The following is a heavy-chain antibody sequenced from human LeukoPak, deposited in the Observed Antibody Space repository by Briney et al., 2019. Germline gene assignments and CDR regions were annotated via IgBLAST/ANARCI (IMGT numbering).Heavy chain of an antibody. Sequence: GGSLRLSCAASGFTVSSNYMSWVGQAPGKGLEWVSVIYSGGSTYYADSVKGRFTISRDNSKNTLYLQMNSLRAEDTAVYYCARDSVGATRFDPWGQGTLVTVSS. V-gene: IGHV3-53*01. D-gene: IGHD1-26*01. CDR3: ARDSVGATRFDP. CDR1: GFTVSSNY. J-gene: IGHJ5*02. CDR2: IYSGGST.